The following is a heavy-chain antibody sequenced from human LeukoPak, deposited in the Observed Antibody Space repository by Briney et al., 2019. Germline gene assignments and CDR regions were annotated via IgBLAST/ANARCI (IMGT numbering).Heavy chain of an antibody. CDR2: IIPILGIA. CDR1: GGTFSSYA. V-gene: IGHV1-69*04. J-gene: IGHJ3*02. CDR3: ARAPPAHPGAFDI. Sequence: SVTVSCKASGGTFSSYAISWVQQAPGQGLEWMGRIIPILGIANYAQKFQGRVTITADKSTSTAYMELSSLRSEDTAVYYCARAPPAHPGAFDIWGQGTMVTVSS.